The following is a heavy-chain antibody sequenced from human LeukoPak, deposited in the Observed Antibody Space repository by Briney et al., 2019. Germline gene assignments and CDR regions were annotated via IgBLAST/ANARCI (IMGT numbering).Heavy chain of an antibody. V-gene: IGHV1-3*01. D-gene: IGHD5-12*01. CDR3: AREGSGYDVDWFDP. CDR1: GYILSRYA. CDR2: INAGNGNT. Sequence: ASVKVSCKASGYILSRYAMNWVRQAPGQRLEWMGWINAGNGNTKYSQKFQGRVTITRDTSASTAFMELSSLRSEDTAVYYCAREGSGYDVDWFDPWGQGTLVTVSS. J-gene: IGHJ5*02.